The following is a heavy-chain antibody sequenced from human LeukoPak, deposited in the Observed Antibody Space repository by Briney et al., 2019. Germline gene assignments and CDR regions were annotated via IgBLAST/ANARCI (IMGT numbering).Heavy chain of an antibody. D-gene: IGHD2-15*01. V-gene: IGHV1-2*02. CDR2: INPNSGGT. CDR1: GYTFTGYY. J-gene: IGHJ4*02. CDR3: ARDLIGYCSGASCPH. Sequence: ASVKVSFKASGYTFTGYYTHWVRQAPGQGLEWMGWINPNSGGTNYAQKFRGRVTMTRDTSISTAYMELSRLRSDDTAVFYCARDLIGYCSGASCPHWGQGTLVTVSS.